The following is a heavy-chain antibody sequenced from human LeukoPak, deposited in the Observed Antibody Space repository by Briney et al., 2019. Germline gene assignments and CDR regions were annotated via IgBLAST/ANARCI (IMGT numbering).Heavy chain of an antibody. V-gene: IGHV3-33*01. CDR2: IWYDGSNK. CDR3: AREEGVEQQLVYDY. J-gene: IGHJ4*02. D-gene: IGHD6-13*01. CDR1: GFTFSSYG. Sequence: GRSLRLSCAASGFTFSSYGMHWVRQAPGKGLEWVAVIWYDGSNKYYADSVKGRFTISRDNSKNTLYLQMNSLRAEDTAVYYCAREEGVEQQLVYDYWGQGTLVTVSS.